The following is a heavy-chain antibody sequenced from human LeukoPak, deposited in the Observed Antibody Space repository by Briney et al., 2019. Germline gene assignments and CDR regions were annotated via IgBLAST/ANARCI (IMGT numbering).Heavy chain of an antibody. Sequence: TGGSLRLSCAASGFIFSNYAIHWVRQAPGKGLEWVAVISYDGSNKYYAVSVKGRFTISRDISKNTLYLQMNSLRAEDTAVYYCARGYCSSISCYVDYWGQGTLVTVSS. V-gene: IGHV3-30*04. D-gene: IGHD2-2*01. CDR1: GFIFSNYA. CDR3: ARGYCSSISCYVDY. CDR2: ISYDGSNK. J-gene: IGHJ4*02.